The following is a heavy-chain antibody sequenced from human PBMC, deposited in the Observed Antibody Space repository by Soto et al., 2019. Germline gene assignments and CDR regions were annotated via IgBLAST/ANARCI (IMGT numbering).Heavy chain of an antibody. CDR3: AGDVLPTVTTSYWYFDL. CDR2: IIPIFGTA. D-gene: IGHD4-17*01. Sequence: QVQLVQSGAEVKKPGSSVKVSCKASGGTFSSYAISWVRQAPGQGLEWMGGIIPIFGTANYAQKFQGRVTITADESTSTAYMELGRLRSDDTGVYYCAGDVLPTVTTSYWYFDLWGRGTLVTVSS. V-gene: IGHV1-69*01. CDR1: GGTFSSYA. J-gene: IGHJ2*01.